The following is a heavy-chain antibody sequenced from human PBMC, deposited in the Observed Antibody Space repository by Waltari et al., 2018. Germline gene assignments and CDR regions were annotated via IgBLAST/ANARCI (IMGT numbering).Heavy chain of an antibody. D-gene: IGHD6-6*01. V-gene: IGHV4-4*07. Sequence: QVQLQESGPGLVKPSETLSLTCTVSGGSISSYYWSWIRQPAGKGLEWIGRIYTSGSTNYNPSLKSRVTMSVDTSKNQFSLKLSSVTAADTAVYYCARDDGDSSSSYYYYYMDVWGKGTTVTVSS. CDR3: ARDDGDSSSSYYYYYMDV. CDR1: GGSISSYY. J-gene: IGHJ6*03. CDR2: IYTSGST.